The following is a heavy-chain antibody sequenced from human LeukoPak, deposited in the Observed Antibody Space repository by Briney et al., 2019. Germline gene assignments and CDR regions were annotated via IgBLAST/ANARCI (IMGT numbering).Heavy chain of an antibody. CDR2: MGHSGGT. Sequence: SETLSVTCAVYGGAFSGNSWSWLRQPPGKGLEWIGEMGHSGGTNYNPSRKSRATISVNTSKNLFSLKLSSVAAAETAFYYCASGQGDAWSGYVLNVWGEGTTVTVSS. CDR3: ASGQGDAWSGYVLNV. V-gene: IGHV4-34*01. CDR1: GGAFSGNS. J-gene: IGHJ6*04. D-gene: IGHD3-3*01.